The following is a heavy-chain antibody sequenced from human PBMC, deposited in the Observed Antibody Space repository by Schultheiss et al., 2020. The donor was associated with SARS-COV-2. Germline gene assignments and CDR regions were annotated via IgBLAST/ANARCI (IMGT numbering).Heavy chain of an antibody. Sequence: SETLSLTCTVSGGSVSSGSYYWSWIRQPPGKGLEWIGYIYYSGSTNYNPSLKSRVTISVDTSKNQFSLKLSSVTAADTAVYYCAREFGMVATRRYYYYMDVWGKGTTVTVSS. CDR3: AREFGMVATRRYYYYMDV. D-gene: IGHD5-12*01. J-gene: IGHJ6*03. CDR1: GGSVSSGSYY. CDR2: IYYSGST. V-gene: IGHV4-61*01.